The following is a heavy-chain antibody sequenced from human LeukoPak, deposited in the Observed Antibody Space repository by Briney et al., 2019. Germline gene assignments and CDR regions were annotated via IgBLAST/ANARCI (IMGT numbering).Heavy chain of an antibody. CDR3: ARVLQEFDY. J-gene: IGHJ4*02. CDR2: IYYSGST. CDR1: GGSISSSSYY. Sequence: SETLSLTCTVSGGSISSSSYYWGWLRQPPGTGLEWIGSIYYSGSTYYSPSLKSRVTISVDTSKNQFSLKLSSVTAADTAVYYCARVLQEFDYWGQGTLVTVSS. V-gene: IGHV4-39*01. D-gene: IGHD2/OR15-2a*01.